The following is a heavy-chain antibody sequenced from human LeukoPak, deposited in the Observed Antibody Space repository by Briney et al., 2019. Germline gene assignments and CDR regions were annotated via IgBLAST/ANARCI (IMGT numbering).Heavy chain of an antibody. CDR1: GFTVSSNY. J-gene: IGHJ4*02. D-gene: IGHD3-10*01. CDR3: AKDMTVDPGSGPLDY. V-gene: IGHV3-9*03. Sequence: PGGSLRLSCAASGFTVSSNYMSWVRQAPGKGLEWVSGISWNSGSIGYADSVKGRFTISRDNAKNSLYLQMNSLRTEDMALYYCAKDMTVDPGSGPLDYWGQGTLVTVSS. CDR2: ISWNSGSI.